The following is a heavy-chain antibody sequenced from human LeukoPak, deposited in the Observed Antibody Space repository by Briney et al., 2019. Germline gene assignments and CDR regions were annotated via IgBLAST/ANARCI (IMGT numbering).Heavy chain of an antibody. D-gene: IGHD4-17*01. Sequence: PGGSLRLSCAASGFTFSSYAMHWVRQAPGKGLEWVAVISYDGSNKYYADSVKGRFTISRDNSKNTLYLQMNSLRAEDTAVYYCARDDYGDYACWFDPWGQGTLVTVSS. J-gene: IGHJ5*02. CDR2: ISYDGSNK. V-gene: IGHV3-30-3*01. CDR1: GFTFSSYA. CDR3: ARDDYGDYACWFDP.